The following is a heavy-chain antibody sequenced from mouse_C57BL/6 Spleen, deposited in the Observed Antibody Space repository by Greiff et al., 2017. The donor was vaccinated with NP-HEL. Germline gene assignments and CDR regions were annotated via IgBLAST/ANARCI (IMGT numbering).Heavy chain of an antibody. V-gene: IGHV1-69*01. CDR1: GYTFTSYW. Sequence: VQLQQPGAELVMPGASVKLSCKASGYTFTSYWMHWVKQRPGQGLEWIGEIDPSDSYTNYNQKFKGKSTLTVDKSSSTAYMQLSSLTSEDSAVYYCARRGYDYDEDFAYWGQGTLVTVSA. D-gene: IGHD2-4*01. J-gene: IGHJ3*01. CDR3: ARRGYDYDEDFAY. CDR2: IDPSDSYT.